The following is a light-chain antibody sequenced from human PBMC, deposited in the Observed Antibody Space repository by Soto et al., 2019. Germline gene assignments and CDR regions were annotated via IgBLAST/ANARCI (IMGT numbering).Light chain of an antibody. CDR3: QKYNSYSTWT. J-gene: IGKJ1*01. Sequence: DIQMTQSPSTLSASAGDRVTITCRASQTISTWVAWYQQKPGKAPKLLIYDASSLESGVPSRFSGSGSGTEFTLTISSLQPDDSATYYCQKYNSYSTWTFGPGTRVEIK. CDR1: QTISTW. CDR2: DAS. V-gene: IGKV1-5*01.